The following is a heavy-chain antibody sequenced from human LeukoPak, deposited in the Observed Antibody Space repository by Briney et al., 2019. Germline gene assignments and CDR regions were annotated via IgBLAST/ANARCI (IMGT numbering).Heavy chain of an antibody. Sequence: GGSLRLSCAASGFTFSSYSMNWVRQAPGKGLEWVSYISSSSSTIYYADSVKGRFTISRDNAKNSLYLQMNSLRAEDTALYYCAKDSRYDIFDPYGMDVWGQGTTVTVSS. CDR2: ISSSSSTI. CDR1: GFTFSSYS. J-gene: IGHJ6*02. D-gene: IGHD3-9*01. CDR3: AKDSRYDIFDPYGMDV. V-gene: IGHV3-48*04.